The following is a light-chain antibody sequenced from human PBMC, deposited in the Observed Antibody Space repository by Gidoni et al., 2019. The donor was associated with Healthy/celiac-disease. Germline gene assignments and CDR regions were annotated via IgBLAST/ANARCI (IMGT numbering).Light chain of an antibody. CDR1: QDISNY. Sequence: DIQMTQSPSSLSASVGDRVTITCQASQDISNYLNWYQQKPGKAPKLLIYDASNLETGVPSRFSGSGSGTDFTFTISSLQPEDIATYYCQQYDNHRTFGQGTKVEIK. CDR3: QQYDNHRT. V-gene: IGKV1-33*01. J-gene: IGKJ1*01. CDR2: DAS.